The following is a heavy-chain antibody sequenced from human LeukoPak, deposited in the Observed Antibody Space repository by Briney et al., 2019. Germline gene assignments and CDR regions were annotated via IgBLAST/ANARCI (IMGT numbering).Heavy chain of an antibody. D-gene: IGHD2-15*01. CDR2: INHSGST. V-gene: IGHV4-34*01. Sequence: PSETLSLTCAVYGGSFSGYYWSWIRQPPGKGLEWIGEINHSGSTNYNPSLKSRVTISVDTSKNQFSLKLSSVTAADTAVYYCASNCSGGSCYFSLDYWGQGTLVTVSS. CDR3: ASNCSGGSCYFSLDY. J-gene: IGHJ4*02. CDR1: GGSFSGYY.